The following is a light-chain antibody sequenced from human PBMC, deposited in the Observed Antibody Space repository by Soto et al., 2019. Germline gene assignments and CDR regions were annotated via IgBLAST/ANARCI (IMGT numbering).Light chain of an antibody. J-gene: IGLJ1*01. CDR2: DVS. CDR1: SSDVGGYNY. CDR3: SSYTSSSTLV. Sequence: QSVLTQPASASGSPGQSITISCTGTSSDVGGYNYVSWYQQHPGKAPKLMICDVSNRPSGVSNRFSGSKSGNTASLTISGLQAEDEADYYCSSYTSSSTLVFGTGTKVTVL. V-gene: IGLV2-14*01.